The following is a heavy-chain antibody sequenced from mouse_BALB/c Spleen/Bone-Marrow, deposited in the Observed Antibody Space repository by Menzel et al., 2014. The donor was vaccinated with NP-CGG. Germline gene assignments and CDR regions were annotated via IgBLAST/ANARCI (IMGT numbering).Heavy chain of an antibody. CDR2: IDPSNSET. V-gene: IGHV1S127*01. D-gene: IGHD2-1*01. CDR3: ARLDGIYRNYFDY. Sequence: QVQLQQPGPELVRPGASVKMSCKASGYTFTSYWTHWVRQRPGQGLEWIGMIDPSNSETRLTQKFRDKATLNVDKSSNTAYTQLSSLTSEDSAVYYCARLDGIYRNYFDYWGQGTSLTVSS. CDR1: GYTFTSYW. J-gene: IGHJ2*02.